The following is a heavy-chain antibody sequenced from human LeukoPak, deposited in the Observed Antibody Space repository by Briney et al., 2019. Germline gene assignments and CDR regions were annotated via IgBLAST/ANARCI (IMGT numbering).Heavy chain of an antibody. V-gene: IGHV3-30*18. CDR3: AKFSVGDCSGGSCYSGYFDY. J-gene: IGHJ4*02. Sequence: PGGSLRLSCVGSRFTFSNYGIHWVRQAPGKGLEWVAVISYDGSNKYYADSVKGRFTISRDNSKNTLYLQMNSLRAEDTAVYYCAKFSVGDCSGGSCYSGYFDYWGQGTLVTVSS. CDR1: RFTFSNYG. CDR2: ISYDGSNK. D-gene: IGHD2-15*01.